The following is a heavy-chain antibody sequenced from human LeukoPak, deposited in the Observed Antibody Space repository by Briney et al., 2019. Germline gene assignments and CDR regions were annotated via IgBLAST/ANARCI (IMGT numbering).Heavy chain of an antibody. Sequence: PGGSLRLSCAAAGFTFSRYWMSWVRQAPGRGLEWVANIKHDGSQKYYVDSVKGRITISRDNAKNSLYLQMTSLRAEDMAVYYCARDGMGGIKAFDIWGQGTMVTVSS. V-gene: IGHV3-7*05. CDR1: GFTFSRYW. J-gene: IGHJ3*02. CDR3: ARDGMGGIKAFDI. D-gene: IGHD3-10*01. CDR2: IKHDGSQK.